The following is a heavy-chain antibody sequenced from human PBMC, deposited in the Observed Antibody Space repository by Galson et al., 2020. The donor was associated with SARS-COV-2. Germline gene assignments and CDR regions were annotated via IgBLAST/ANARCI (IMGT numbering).Heavy chain of an antibody. CDR2: IHSSGTT. Sequence: SETLSLTCSVSGGSISTGGYYWSWIRQHPETGLEWIGYIHSSGTTYYKSSLRSRLTISLDTSKNQFSLNLTSVTAGDTAVYYCARDVDFGKAFDIWGQGTMVTVSS. CDR3: ARDVDFGKAFDI. CDR1: GGSISTGGYY. D-gene: IGHD3-10*01. J-gene: IGHJ3*02. V-gene: IGHV4-31*03.